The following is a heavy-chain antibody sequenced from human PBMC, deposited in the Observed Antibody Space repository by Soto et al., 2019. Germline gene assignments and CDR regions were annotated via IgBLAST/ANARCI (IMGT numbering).Heavy chain of an antibody. CDR3: ARDGYNLPFDY. J-gene: IGHJ4*02. D-gene: IGHD5-12*01. V-gene: IGHV4-31*03. CDR1: GGSISSGGYY. Sequence: PSETLSLTCTVSGGSISSGGYYWSWIRQHPGKGLEWIGYIYYSGSTYYNPSLKSRVTISVDTSKNQFSLKLSSVTAADTAVYYCARDGYNLPFDYWGQGTLVTVSS. CDR2: IYYSGST.